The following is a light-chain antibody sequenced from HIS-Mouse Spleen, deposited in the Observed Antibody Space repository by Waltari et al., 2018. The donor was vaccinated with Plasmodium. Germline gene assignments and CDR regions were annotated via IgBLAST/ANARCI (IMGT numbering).Light chain of an antibody. CDR3: CSYAGSYTWV. CDR1: SSDVGGYNS. J-gene: IGLJ3*02. V-gene: IGLV2-11*02. CDR2: DVS. Sequence: QSALTQPRSVSGSPGPSVTIPCTGTSSDVGGYNSAPWYQQHPGKAPKLMIYDVSKRPSGVPDRFSGSKSGNTASLTISGLQAEDEADYYCCSYAGSYTWVFGGGTKLTVL.